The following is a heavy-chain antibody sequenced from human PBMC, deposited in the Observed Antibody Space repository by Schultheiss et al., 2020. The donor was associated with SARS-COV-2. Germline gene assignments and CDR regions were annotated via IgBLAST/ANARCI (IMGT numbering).Heavy chain of an antibody. CDR1: GFTFSSYA. D-gene: IGHD3-3*01. CDR2: ISYDGSNK. V-gene: IGHV3-30*14. Sequence: GGSLRLSCAASGFTFSSYAMSWVRQAPGKGLEWVAVISYDGSNKYYADSVKGRFTISRDNSKNTLYLQMNSLRAEDTAVYYCARDRGYDFWSGWPQEPYYYGMDVWGQGTTVTVSS. CDR3: ARDRGYDFWSGWPQEPYYYGMDV. J-gene: IGHJ6*02.